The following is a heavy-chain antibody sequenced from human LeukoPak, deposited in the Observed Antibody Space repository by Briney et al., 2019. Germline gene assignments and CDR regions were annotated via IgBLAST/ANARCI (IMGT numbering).Heavy chain of an antibody. V-gene: IGHV4-38-2*02. J-gene: IGHJ6*03. D-gene: IGHD2-15*01. CDR2: IYHSGST. Sequence: SETLSLTCTVSGYSITKNYYWGWIRQPPGKGLEWIGSIYHSGSTYYNPSLESRVTISVDTSRNQFSLKLSSVTAADTAVYYCARAVRYCSGGSCYYYYMDVWGKGTTVTVSS. CDR1: GYSITKNYY. CDR3: ARAVRYCSGGSCYYYYMDV.